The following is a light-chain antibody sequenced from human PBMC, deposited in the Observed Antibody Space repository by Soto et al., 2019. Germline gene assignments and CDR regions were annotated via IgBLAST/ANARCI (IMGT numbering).Light chain of an antibody. CDR3: QKLNAYPPWT. CDR2: GAS. Sequence: DIQRTPSPSSLSASVGDSVTITCQASQNINNYLNWYQQKPGRAPKLLIFGASTLQSGVPSRFSGSGSGTDFTLTISSLQTEDLATYFCQKLNAYPPWTFGQGTKVDIK. J-gene: IGKJ1*01. CDR1: QNINNY. V-gene: IGKV1-9*01.